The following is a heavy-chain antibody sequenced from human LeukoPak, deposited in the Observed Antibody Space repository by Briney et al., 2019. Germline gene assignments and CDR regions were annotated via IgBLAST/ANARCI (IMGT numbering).Heavy chain of an antibody. Sequence: KSSETLSLTCTVSGGSISSGGYYWSWIRQHPGKGLEWIGYIYYSGSTNYNPSLKSRVTISVDTSKNQFSLKLSSVTAADTAVYYCARGGKGAGYFQHWGQGTLVTVSS. CDR2: IYYSGST. D-gene: IGHD3-16*01. V-gene: IGHV4-61*08. CDR3: ARGGKGAGYFQH. J-gene: IGHJ1*01. CDR1: GGSISSGGYY.